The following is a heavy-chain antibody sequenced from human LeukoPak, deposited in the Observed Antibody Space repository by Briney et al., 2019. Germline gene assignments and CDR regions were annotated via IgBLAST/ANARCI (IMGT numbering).Heavy chain of an antibody. V-gene: IGHV1-46*01. CDR2: MNPSGGTT. Sequence: ASVKVSCKASGYTFSRYYIHWVRQAPGQGLEWMGKMNPSGGTTTYAQKFQGRVTVTRDTPTSTVYMEMSSLRPEDTAVYYCAREESGGLFDYWGQGTLLTVSS. J-gene: IGHJ4*02. CDR1: GYTFSRYY. D-gene: IGHD3-16*01. CDR3: AREESGGLFDY.